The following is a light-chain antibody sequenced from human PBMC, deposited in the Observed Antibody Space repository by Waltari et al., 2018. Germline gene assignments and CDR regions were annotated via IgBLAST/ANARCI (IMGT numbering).Light chain of an antibody. Sequence: VILTQSPATLSLSPGDIATLSCRASQSVSNSLAWYQKIPGQAPRLLIYGASSRAPVIPDRFTGSGSGTEFTLTISSLEPEDFAVYYCQKYSSSPFTFGQGTKLEFK. CDR1: QSVSNS. V-gene: IGKV3-20*01. CDR3: QKYSSSPFT. CDR2: GAS. J-gene: IGKJ1*01.